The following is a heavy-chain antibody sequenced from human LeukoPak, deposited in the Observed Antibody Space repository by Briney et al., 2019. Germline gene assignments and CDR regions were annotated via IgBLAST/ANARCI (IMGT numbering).Heavy chain of an antibody. Sequence: GGSLRLSCAASGFTFSSYYIHWVRQAPGKGLEWVSRINGDGSSTRYADSVKGQFTISRDNAKNTVYLQMNSLRVEDTAVYSCARGLYCSGINCYNGMDVWGKGTTVTVSS. CDR2: INGDGSST. CDR3: ARGLYCSGINCYNGMDV. V-gene: IGHV3-74*01. J-gene: IGHJ6*04. D-gene: IGHD2-15*01. CDR1: GFTFSSYY.